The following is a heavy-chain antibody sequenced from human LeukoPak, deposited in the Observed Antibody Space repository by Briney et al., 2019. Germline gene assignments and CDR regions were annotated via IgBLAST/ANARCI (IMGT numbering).Heavy chain of an antibody. Sequence: GGSLRLSCAASGFTVSSNYMSWVRQAPGKGLEWVSEIYSDGSTYYAASVKGRFSISRHNSKNTVYLQMNSLRAEDTAVYYCARELREHGVFDIWGQGTMVTVSS. D-gene: IGHD1-26*01. V-gene: IGHV3-53*01. CDR1: GFTVSSNY. J-gene: IGHJ3*02. CDR2: IYSDGST. CDR3: ARELREHGVFDI.